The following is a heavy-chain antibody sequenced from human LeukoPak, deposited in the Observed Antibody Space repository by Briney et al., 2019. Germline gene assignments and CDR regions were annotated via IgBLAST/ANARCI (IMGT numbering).Heavy chain of an antibody. CDR3: TTGLRFGEGPFDY. CDR2: IKSKADSGTT. CDR1: GFTFSNAW. D-gene: IGHD3-10*01. V-gene: IGHV3-15*01. J-gene: IGHJ4*02. Sequence: GGSLRLSCAASGFTFSNAWMSWVRQAPGKGLEWVGRIKSKADSGTTDYAAPVKGRFTISRDDSKNTLYLQMNSLKTEDTAVYYCTTGLRFGEGPFDYWGQGTLVTVSS.